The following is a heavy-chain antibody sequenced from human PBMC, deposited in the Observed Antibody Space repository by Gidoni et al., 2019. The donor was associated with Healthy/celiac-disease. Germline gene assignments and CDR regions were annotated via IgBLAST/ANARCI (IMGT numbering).Heavy chain of an antibody. Sequence: EVQLVESGGGLVQPGGSLRLSCAAAGFTVSSNYMSWVRQAPGKGLEWVSVIYSGGSTYYADSVKGRFTISRDNSKNTLYLQMNSLSAEDTAVYYCARHGQYYYDSSGYYPYYFDYWGQGTLVTVSS. CDR1: GFTVSSNY. V-gene: IGHV3-66*02. CDR3: ARHGQYYYDSSGYYPYYFDY. J-gene: IGHJ4*02. D-gene: IGHD3-22*01. CDR2: IYSGGST.